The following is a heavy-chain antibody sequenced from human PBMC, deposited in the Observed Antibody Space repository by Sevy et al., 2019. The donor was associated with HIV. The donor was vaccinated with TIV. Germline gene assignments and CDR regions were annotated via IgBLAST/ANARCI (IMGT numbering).Heavy chain of an antibody. J-gene: IGHJ4*02. V-gene: IGHV3-73*01. Sequence: GSLRLSCAASGFTFSGSAMHWVRQASGKGLEWVGRIRSKANSYATAYAASGKGMFTISRDDSKNTAYLQMNSLKTEDTAVYYCTCTIFGVVISDYWGQGTLVTVSS. D-gene: IGHD3-3*01. CDR3: TCTIFGVVISDY. CDR1: GFTFSGSA. CDR2: IRSKANSYAT.